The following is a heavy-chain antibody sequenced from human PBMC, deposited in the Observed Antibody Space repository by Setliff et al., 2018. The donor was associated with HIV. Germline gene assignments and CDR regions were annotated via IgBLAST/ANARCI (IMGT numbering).Heavy chain of an antibody. CDR3: ARESYNYGYND. J-gene: IGHJ4*02. CDR2: ISSSGSTI. V-gene: IGHV3-48*03. CDR1: GFTFGDYA. D-gene: IGHD5-18*01. Sequence: GGSLRLSCAASGFTFGDYAIHWVRQAPGKGLEWVSYISSSGSTIYYADSVKGRFITFRDNAKNSLYLQMNSLRAEDTAVYYCARESYNYGYNDWGQGTLVTVS.